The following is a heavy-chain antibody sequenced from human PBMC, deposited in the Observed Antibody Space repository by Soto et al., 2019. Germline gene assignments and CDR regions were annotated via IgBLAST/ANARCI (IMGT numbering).Heavy chain of an antibody. CDR3: ARAYSSSSGADY. CDR1: GGSISSGDYY. CDR2: IYYSGST. V-gene: IGHV4-30-4*01. D-gene: IGHD6-6*01. J-gene: IGHJ4*02. Sequence: PSETLSLTCTVSGGSISSGDYYRSWIRQPPGKGLEWIGYIYYSGSTYYNPSLKSRVTISVDTSKNQFSLKLSSVTAADTAVYYCARAYSSSSGADYWGQGTLVTVSS.